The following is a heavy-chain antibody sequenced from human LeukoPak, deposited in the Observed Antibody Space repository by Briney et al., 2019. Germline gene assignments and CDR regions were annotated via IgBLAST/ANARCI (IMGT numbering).Heavy chain of an antibody. CDR2: ISYDGSNK. V-gene: IGHV3-30*18. D-gene: IGHD4/OR15-4a*01. Sequence: GGSLRLSCAASGFTFSSYGMHWVRQAPGKGLEWVAVISYDGSNKYYADSVKGRFTISRDNSKNTLYLQMNSLRAEDTAVYYCAKDSRLLYYYYMDVWGKGTTVTVSS. CDR3: AKDSRLLYYYYMDV. CDR1: GFTFSSYG. J-gene: IGHJ6*03.